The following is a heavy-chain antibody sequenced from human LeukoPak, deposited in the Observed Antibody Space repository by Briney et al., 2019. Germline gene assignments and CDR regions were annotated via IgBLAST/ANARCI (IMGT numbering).Heavy chain of an antibody. J-gene: IGHJ4*02. V-gene: IGHV4-4*07. CDR1: GGSISSYY. D-gene: IGHD3-22*01. Sequence: SETLSLTCTVSGGSISSYYWSWIRQPAGKGLEWIGRIYTSGSTNYNPSLKSRVTMSVDTSKNQFSLKLSSVTAADTAVYYCARDETHYDSSGYYFFWGQGTLVTVPS. CDR2: IYTSGST. CDR3: ARDETHYDSSGYYFF.